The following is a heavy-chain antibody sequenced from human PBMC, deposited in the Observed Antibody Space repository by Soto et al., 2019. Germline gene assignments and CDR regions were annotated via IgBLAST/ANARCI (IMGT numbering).Heavy chain of an antibody. CDR3: ARHMSGSGSPDYYYYGMDA. CDR1: GYSFTSYW. V-gene: IGHV5-51*01. CDR2: IYPGDSDT. Sequence: GESLTVSCKGSGYSFTSYWIGWVRQMPGKGLEWMGIIYPGDSDTRYSPSFQGQVTISADKSISTAYLQWSSLKASDTAMYYCARHMSGSGSPDYYYYGMDAWGQGTTVTVSS. D-gene: IGHD3-10*01. J-gene: IGHJ6*02.